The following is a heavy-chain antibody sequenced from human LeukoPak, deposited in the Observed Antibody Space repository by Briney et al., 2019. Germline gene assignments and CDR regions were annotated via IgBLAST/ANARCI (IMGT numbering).Heavy chain of an antibody. J-gene: IGHJ4*02. V-gene: IGHV3-7*01. CDR1: GFTFSRHW. D-gene: IGHD6-19*01. CDR2: MNQDGSAI. CDR3: ARTVPGYPDDYFDY. Sequence: GGSLRLSCAASGFTFSRHWMSWVRQAPGKGLERVAHMNQDGSAIYSIDSVKGRFTISRDNDKSSLYLQMTGLTVADTAVYYCARTVPGYPDDYFDYWGQGTLVTVSS.